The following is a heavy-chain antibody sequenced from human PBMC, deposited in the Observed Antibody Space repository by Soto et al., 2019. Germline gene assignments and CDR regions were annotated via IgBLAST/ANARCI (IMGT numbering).Heavy chain of an antibody. V-gene: IGHV4-59*11. CDR1: GGSISNHY. CDR3: ARANWYSEY. J-gene: IGHJ4*02. CDR2: IYYNGNT. D-gene: IGHD7-27*01. Sequence: PSETLPLTCTVSGGSISNHYWSWIRQPPGKGLEWIGYIYYNGNTNYNPSLKSRVTMSVDTSKNQISLKLSSVTAADTAVYYCARANWYSEYWGQGTLVTVSS.